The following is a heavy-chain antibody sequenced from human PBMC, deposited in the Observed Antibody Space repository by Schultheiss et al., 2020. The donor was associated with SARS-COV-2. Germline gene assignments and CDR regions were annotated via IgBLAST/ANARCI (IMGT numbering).Heavy chain of an antibody. CDR3: ARTAYIRYVWGSYRGGWFDP. D-gene: IGHD3-16*02. Sequence: SETLSLTCAVYGGSFSGYYWSWIRQPPGKGLEWIGEINHSGSTNYNPSLKSRVTISVDTSKNQFSLKLSSVTAADTAVYYCARTAYIRYVWGSYRGGWFDPWGQGTLVTVSS. CDR1: GGSFSGYY. V-gene: IGHV4-34*01. CDR2: INHSGST. J-gene: IGHJ5*02.